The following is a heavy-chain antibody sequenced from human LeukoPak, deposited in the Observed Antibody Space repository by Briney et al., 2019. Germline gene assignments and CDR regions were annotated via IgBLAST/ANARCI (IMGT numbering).Heavy chain of an antibody. CDR3: ARRSHAVDTAMARLDYYFDY. J-gene: IGHJ4*02. D-gene: IGHD5-18*01. CDR1: GGSFSGYY. V-gene: IGHV4-34*01. CDR2: INHSGST. Sequence: SETLSLTCAVYGGSFSGYYWSWIRQPPGKGLEWIGEINHSGSTNYNPSLKSRVTISVDTSKNQFSLKLSSVTAADTAVYYCARRSHAVDTAMARLDYYFDYWGQGTLVTVSS.